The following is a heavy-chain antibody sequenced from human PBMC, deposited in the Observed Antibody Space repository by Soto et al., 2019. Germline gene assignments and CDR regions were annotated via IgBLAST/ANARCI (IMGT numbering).Heavy chain of an antibody. CDR2: IKSKTDGGTT. CDR3: TTQRTGWFDP. V-gene: IGHV3-15*07. CDR1: GFPFCNAW. J-gene: IGHJ5*02. Sequence: GGSTRISCAASGFPFCNAWMNWVRQAPGKGLEWVGRIKSKTDGGTTDYAAPVKGRFTISRDDSKNTLYLQMNSLKTEDTAVYYCTTQRTGWFDPWGQGTLVTVS.